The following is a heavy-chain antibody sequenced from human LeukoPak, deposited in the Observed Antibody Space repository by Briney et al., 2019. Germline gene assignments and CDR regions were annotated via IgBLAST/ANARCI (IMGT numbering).Heavy chain of an antibody. CDR1: GGTFSSYA. CDR2: IIPILGIA. CDR3: ARHTYYDFWSGPEV. V-gene: IGHV1-69*04. J-gene: IGHJ6*02. Sequence: SVKVSCKASGGTFSSYAISWVRQAPGQGLEWMGRIIPILGIANYAQKFQGRVTITADKSTSTAYKELSSLRSEDTAAYYCARHTYYDFWSGPEVWGQGTTVTVSS. D-gene: IGHD3-3*01.